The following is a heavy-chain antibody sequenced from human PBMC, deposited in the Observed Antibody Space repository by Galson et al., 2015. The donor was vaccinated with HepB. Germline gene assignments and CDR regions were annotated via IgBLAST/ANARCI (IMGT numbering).Heavy chain of an antibody. CDR2: IRSTAYGGTT. CDR3: TRGSRFLEWLLYFDY. V-gene: IGHV3-49*03. Sequence: SLRLSCAASGFTFGDYAMSWFRQAPGKGLEWVGFIRSTAYGGTTEYAASVKGRFTISRDDSKSIAYLQMNSLKTEDTAVYFCTRGSRFLEWLLYFDYWGQGTLVTVSS. J-gene: IGHJ4*02. D-gene: IGHD3-3*01. CDR1: GFTFGDYA.